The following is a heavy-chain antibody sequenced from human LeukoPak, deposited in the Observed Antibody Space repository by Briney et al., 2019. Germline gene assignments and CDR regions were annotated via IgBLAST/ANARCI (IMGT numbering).Heavy chain of an antibody. CDR3: ARVGITIFGVVRYYMDV. Sequence: SETLSLTCAVYGGSFSGYYWSWIRQPPGKGLEWIGEINHSGSTNYNPSLKSRVTISVDTSKNQFSLKLSSVTAADTAVYYCARVGITIFGVVRYYMDVWGKGTTVTVSS. D-gene: IGHD3-3*01. V-gene: IGHV4-34*01. CDR1: GGSFSGYY. J-gene: IGHJ6*03. CDR2: INHSGST.